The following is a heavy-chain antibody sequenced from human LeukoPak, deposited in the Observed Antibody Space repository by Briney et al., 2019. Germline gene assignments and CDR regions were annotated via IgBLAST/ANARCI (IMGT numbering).Heavy chain of an antibody. V-gene: IGHV3-23*01. CDR2: ITNSGDST. D-gene: IGHD2-15*01. Sequence: GGSLRLSCAASGFTFSSYAMSWVRQAPGKGLEWASSITNSGDSTYYADSVKGQFIISRDNSKNTLSLQMYSLRVEDTAVYYCAKGLGGFDKWGQGTMVIVSS. CDR3: AKGLGGFDK. CDR1: GFTFSSYA. J-gene: IGHJ3*02.